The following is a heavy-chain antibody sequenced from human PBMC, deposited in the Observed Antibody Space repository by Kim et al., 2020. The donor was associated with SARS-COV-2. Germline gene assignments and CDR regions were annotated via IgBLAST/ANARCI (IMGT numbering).Heavy chain of an antibody. D-gene: IGHD2-21*02. CDR1: GYDFSAYA. CDR2: INTNTGNP. J-gene: IGHJ4*02. V-gene: IGHV7-4-1*02. CDR3: ARNRYGGNFPFDY. Sequence: ASVKVSCRSSGYDFSAYAINWVRQAPGQGLEWMGWINTNTGNPAYAQGFKGQFVFSLDSSVSTTYLQIINLKADDTAVYYCARNRYGGNFPFDYWGRGTL.